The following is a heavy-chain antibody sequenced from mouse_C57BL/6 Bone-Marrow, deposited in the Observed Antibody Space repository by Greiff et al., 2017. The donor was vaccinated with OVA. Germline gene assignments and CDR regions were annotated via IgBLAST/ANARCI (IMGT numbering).Heavy chain of an antibody. CDR3: ARDFFAY. J-gene: IGHJ3*01. CDR1: GYSFTSGYF. V-gene: IGHV3-6*01. CDR2: ISYDGSN. Sequence: EVQLQESGPGLVKPSQSLSLTCSVTGYSFTSGYFWNLIRQFPGNKLEWMGYISYDGSNNYNPSLKNRITITRDKSKNLFFLKLNSVTTEDTATYCCARDFFAYWGQGTLVTVSA.